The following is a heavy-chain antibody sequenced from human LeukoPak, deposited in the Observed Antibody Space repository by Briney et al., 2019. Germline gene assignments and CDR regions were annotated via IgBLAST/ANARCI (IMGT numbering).Heavy chain of an antibody. CDR1: GFTFSTSN. CDR2: ISSSSSYI. V-gene: IGHV3-21*01. D-gene: IGHD3-10*01. Sequence: PGGSLRLSCAASGFTFSTSNMNWVRQAPGRGLEWVSFISSSSSYIYYADSVKGRFTISRDNARNSLYLQMNSLRAEDTAVYSCARDYYASGSLDYWGQGTLVTVSS. CDR3: ARDYYASGSLDY. J-gene: IGHJ4*02.